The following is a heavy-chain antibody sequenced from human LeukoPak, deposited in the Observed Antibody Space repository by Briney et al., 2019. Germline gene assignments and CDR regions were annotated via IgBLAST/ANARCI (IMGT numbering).Heavy chain of an antibody. D-gene: IGHD3-10*01. Sequence: GGSLRLSCAASGFTFSDYYMSWIRQAPGKGLEWVSYISSSGSTIYYTDSVKGRFTISRGNAKNSLYLQMNSLRAEDTAVYYCARNANYYGSGSDYWGQGTLVTVSS. CDR1: GFTFSDYY. V-gene: IGHV3-11*01. J-gene: IGHJ4*02. CDR3: ARNANYYGSGSDY. CDR2: ISSSGSTI.